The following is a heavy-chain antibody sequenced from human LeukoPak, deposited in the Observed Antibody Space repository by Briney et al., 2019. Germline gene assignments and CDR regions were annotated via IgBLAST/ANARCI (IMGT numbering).Heavy chain of an antibody. V-gene: IGHV3-23*01. D-gene: IGHD3-22*01. CDR1: GFTFSSCA. J-gene: IGHJ4*02. CDR3: ARPQSSSGYYWPFDD. CDR2: ISPSSGT. Sequence: PGGSLRLSCAASGFTFSSCAMRWVRQAPGKGLEWVSAISPSSGTLYADSVKGRFTISRDNSKNTLYLQMNSLRAEDTAVYYCARPQSSSGYYWPFDDWGQGTLVTVPS.